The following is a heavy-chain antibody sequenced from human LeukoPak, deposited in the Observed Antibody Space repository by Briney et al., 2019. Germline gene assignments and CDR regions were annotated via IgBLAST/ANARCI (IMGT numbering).Heavy chain of an antibody. CDR1: GGSISSYY. D-gene: IGHD3-10*01. CDR2: IYYSGST. CDR3: AKGTMGRGFGY. J-gene: IGHJ4*02. V-gene: IGHV4-59*01. Sequence: SETLSLTCTVSGGSISSYYWSWIRQPPGKGLEWIGYIYYSGSTNYNPSLKSRVTISVDTSKNQFSLKLSSVTAADTAVYYCAKGTMGRGFGYWGQGTLVTVSS.